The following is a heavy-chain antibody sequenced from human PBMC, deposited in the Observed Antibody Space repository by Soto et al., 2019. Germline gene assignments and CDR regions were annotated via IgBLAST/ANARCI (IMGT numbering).Heavy chain of an antibody. J-gene: IGHJ6*02. V-gene: IGHV3-53*01. CDR1: GFTVSTNY. CDR2: IYSGGST. CDR3: ARFMTTVTTIYYYYGMDV. D-gene: IGHD4-4*01. Sequence: PGGSLRLSCAASGFTVSTNYMTWVRQAPGKGLEWVSVIYSGGSTYYADSVEGRFTISRGNSKNTVYLQMSSLRAEDTAVYYCARFMTTVTTIYYYYGMDVWGQGTTVTVSS.